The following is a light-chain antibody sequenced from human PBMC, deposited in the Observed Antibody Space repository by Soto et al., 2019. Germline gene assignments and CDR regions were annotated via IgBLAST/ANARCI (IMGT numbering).Light chain of an antibody. V-gene: IGKV3-20*01. J-gene: IGKJ1*01. CDR2: GAS. CDR1: QSVNSRY. Sequence: EIVLTQSPGTLSLSPGERVTLSCRASQSVNSRYLAWYRQKPGQSPRLLIYGASTRATGIPDRFSGSGSGTDFTLTINRLEPEDFAVYYCQQYGSSPRTFGQGTKVEIK. CDR3: QQYGSSPRT.